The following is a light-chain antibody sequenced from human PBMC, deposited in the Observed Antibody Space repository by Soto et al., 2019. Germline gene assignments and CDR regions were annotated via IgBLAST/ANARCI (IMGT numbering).Light chain of an antibody. V-gene: IGKV3-20*01. Sequence: EIVLTQSPGTLSLSPGERATLSCRASQSVSSIYLAWYQQKPGQAPRLLIYGAASRATGIPDRFSGSGSGTDFTLTISRREPEDFAVYYCQQYGSSPRTFGQGTKVDI. CDR1: QSVSSIY. CDR2: GAA. J-gene: IGKJ1*01. CDR3: QQYGSSPRT.